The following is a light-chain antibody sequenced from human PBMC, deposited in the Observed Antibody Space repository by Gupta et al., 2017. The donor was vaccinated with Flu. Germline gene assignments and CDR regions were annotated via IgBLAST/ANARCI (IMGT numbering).Light chain of an antibody. J-gene: IGLJ3*02. Sequence: MVTISCTRSRGSIAKKYVSWYQQRPGRAPTPVIYADNKRPSGIPDRFSGSSACTSNSPALTVTQKRKEDEADCCRQASDMSAKVFGGGTKLTVL. CDR3: QASDMSAKV. CDR1: RGSIAKKY. CDR2: ADN. V-gene: IGLV6-57*03.